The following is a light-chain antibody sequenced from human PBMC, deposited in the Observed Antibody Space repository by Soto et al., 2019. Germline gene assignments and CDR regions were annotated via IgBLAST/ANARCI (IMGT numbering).Light chain of an antibody. CDR1: SSDVGGYNY. J-gene: IGLJ1*01. CDR2: EVS. Sequence: QSVLTQPPSASGSPGQSVTISCTGTSSDVGGYNYVSWYLQHPGKAPKLMIYEVSKRPSGVPDRFSGSKSGNTASLTVSGLQAEDEAYYYCSSYAGSNNSYVFGTGTKVTVL. CDR3: SSYAGSNNSYV. V-gene: IGLV2-8*01.